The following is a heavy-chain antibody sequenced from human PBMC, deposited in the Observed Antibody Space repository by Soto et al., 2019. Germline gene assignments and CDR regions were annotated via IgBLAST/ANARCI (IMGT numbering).Heavy chain of an antibody. CDR3: AREIGGYDPDGYGY. V-gene: IGHV4-59*01. D-gene: IGHD5-12*01. J-gene: IGHJ4*02. Sequence: SETLSLTCTVSGGSISSYYCIWIRHPPGKGLEWIGYIYYSGSTNYNPSLKSRVTISVDTSKNQFSLKLSSVTAADTAVYYCAREIGGYDPDGYGYWGQGTLVTVSS. CDR2: IYYSGST. CDR1: GGSISSYY.